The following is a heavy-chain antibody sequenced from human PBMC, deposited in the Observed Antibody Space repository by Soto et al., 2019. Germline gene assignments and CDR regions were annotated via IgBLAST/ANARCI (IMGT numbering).Heavy chain of an antibody. Sequence: HPGGSLRLSCAASGFTFSSYAMSWVRQAPGKGLEWVSAISGSGGSTYYADSVKGRFTISRDNSKNTLYLQMNSLRAEDTAVYYCAKDIADMITFGEVIVISFSFDYWGQGTLVTVSS. D-gene: IGHD3-16*02. J-gene: IGHJ4*02. V-gene: IGHV3-23*01. CDR1: GFTFSSYA. CDR3: AKDIADMITFGEVIVISFSFDY. CDR2: ISGSGGST.